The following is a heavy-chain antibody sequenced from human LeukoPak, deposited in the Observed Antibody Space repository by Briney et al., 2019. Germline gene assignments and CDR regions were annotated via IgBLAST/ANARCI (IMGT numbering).Heavy chain of an antibody. D-gene: IGHD3-9*01. CDR2: IYYSGST. CDR3: ARDPGFDWLLSPYYFDY. J-gene: IGHJ4*02. V-gene: IGHV4-39*07. CDR1: GGSISSSSYY. Sequence: SETLSFTCTVSGGSISSSSYYWGWIRQPPGKGLEWIGSIYYSGSTYYNPSLKSRVTISVDTSKNQFSLKLSSVTAADTAVYYCARDPGFDWLLSPYYFDYWGQGTLVTVSS.